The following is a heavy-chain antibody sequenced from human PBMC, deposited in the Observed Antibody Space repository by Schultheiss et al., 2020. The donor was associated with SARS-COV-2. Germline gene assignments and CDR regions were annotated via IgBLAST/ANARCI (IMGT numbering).Heavy chain of an antibody. CDR3: ARESGGGPDY. Sequence: GGSLRLSCAASGFTFSSYWMSWVRQAPGKGLEWVGRIKSKTDGGTTDYAAPVKGRFTISRDDSKNTLYLQMNSLKDEDTAVYYCARESGGGPDYWGQGTLVTVSS. V-gene: IGHV3-15*01. CDR2: IKSKTDGGTT. J-gene: IGHJ4*02. D-gene: IGHD3-16*01. CDR1: GFTFSSYW.